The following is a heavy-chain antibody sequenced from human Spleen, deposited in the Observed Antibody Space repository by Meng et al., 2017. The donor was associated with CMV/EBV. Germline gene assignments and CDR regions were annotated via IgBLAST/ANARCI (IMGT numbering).Heavy chain of an antibody. V-gene: IGHV3-48*03. D-gene: IGHD6-19*01. J-gene: IGHJ4*02. CDR2: ISSSGNTI. CDR3: ARVAGDNYFDY. Sequence: GESLKISCAASGFTFTSYEMNWVRQAPGKGLEWVSYISSSGNTIYYADSVKGRFTISRDSSKNTLYVQMNSLRAEDTAMYYCARVAGDNYFDYWGQGTLVTVSS. CDR1: GFTFTSYE.